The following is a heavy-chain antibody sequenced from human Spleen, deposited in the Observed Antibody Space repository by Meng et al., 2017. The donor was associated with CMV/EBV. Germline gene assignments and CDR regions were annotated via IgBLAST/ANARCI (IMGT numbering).Heavy chain of an antibody. J-gene: IGHJ3*02. CDR1: GGSISGSF. D-gene: IGHD1-26*01. CDR3: ARSNGTYSWNALHI. Sequence: GSLRLSCTVSGGSISGSFWSWIRQPPGKGLEWIAYVYYTSSTNYNPSLESRVSISVDTSKNQVSLKLSSVTAADTAVYYCARSNGTYSWNALHIWGQGTMVTVSS. V-gene: IGHV4-59*01. CDR2: VYYTSST.